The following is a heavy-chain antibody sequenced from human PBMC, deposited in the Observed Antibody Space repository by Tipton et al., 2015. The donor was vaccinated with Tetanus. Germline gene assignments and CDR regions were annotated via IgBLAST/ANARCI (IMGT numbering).Heavy chain of an antibody. D-gene: IGHD5-24*01. Sequence: LRLSCTVSGGSMNTRTFYWSWIRQPPGKGLEWIAYIFYNGRTQSNPSLKRRVSISVDTAKNQFSLQLSSVTAADTAIYYCARTTRRWLHPDYWGQGTLVTVSS. CDR1: GGSMNTRTFY. CDR2: IFYNGRT. CDR3: ARTTRRWLHPDY. V-gene: IGHV4-61*01. J-gene: IGHJ4*02.